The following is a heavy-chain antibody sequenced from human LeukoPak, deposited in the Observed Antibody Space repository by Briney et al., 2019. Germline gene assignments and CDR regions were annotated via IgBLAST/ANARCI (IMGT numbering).Heavy chain of an antibody. D-gene: IGHD6-6*01. Sequence: SETLSLTCSVSGGSISSSSYYWGWIRQPPGKGLEWIGSIYYSGSTDYNPSLKSRVTISVDTSKNQFSLKLSSVTAADTAVYYCARLPSIAARINGGYFDYWGQGTLVTVSS. V-gene: IGHV4-39*01. CDR2: IYYSGST. CDR1: GGSISSSSYY. CDR3: ARLPSIAARINGGYFDY. J-gene: IGHJ4*02.